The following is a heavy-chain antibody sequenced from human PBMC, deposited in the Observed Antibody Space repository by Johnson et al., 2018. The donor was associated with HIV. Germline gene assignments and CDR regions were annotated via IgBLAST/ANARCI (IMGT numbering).Heavy chain of an antibody. V-gene: IGHV3-30*02. CDR1: GFTFSSYG. J-gene: IGHJ3*02. D-gene: IGHD2-15*01. CDR3: AKEGGGSGGSCYDAFDI. CDR2: IRYDGSNK. Sequence: VQVVESGGGVVQPGGSLRLSCAASGFTFSSYGMYWVRQAPGKGLEWVAFIRYDGSNKYYADSVQGRFTISRDNSKNTLYLQMNSLRAEDTAVYYCAKEGGGSGGSCYDAFDIWGQGTMVTVSS.